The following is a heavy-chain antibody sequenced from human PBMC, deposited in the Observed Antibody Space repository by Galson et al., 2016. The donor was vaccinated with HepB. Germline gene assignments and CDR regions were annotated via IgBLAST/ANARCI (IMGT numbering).Heavy chain of an antibody. Sequence: SLRLSCAASGFSLSSYWMSWVRQAPGKGLEWVASIDQSERERDYVDSVKGRLTISRDNTMNALYLQMNSLRVEDTAVYHCVRKRYYYENKKGWFDLWGQGALVTVSS. D-gene: IGHD3-22*01. V-gene: IGHV3-7*03. CDR1: GFSLSSYW. CDR2: IDQSERER. CDR3: VRKRYYYENKKGWFDL. J-gene: IGHJ5*02.